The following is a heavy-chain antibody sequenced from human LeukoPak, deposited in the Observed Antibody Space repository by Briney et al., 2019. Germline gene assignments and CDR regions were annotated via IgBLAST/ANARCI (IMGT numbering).Heavy chain of an antibody. J-gene: IGHJ4*02. CDR3: ARGAGIQLWLPFDY. CDR1: GFTFSTYS. V-gene: IGHV3-48*01. Sequence: PGGSLRLSCAASGFTFSTYSMNWVRQAPGKGLEWVSYISSRSSTIYYTDSVRGRFTTSRDNSKNTLYLQMNSLRAEDTAVYYCARGAGIQLWLPFDYWGQGTLVTVSS. CDR2: ISSRSSTI. D-gene: IGHD5-18*01.